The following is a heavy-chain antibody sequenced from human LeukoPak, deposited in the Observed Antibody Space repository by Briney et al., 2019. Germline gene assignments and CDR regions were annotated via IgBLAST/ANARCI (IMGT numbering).Heavy chain of an antibody. CDR3: ARVVGWLHKLGDAFDI. D-gene: IGHD5-12*01. Sequence: GASVKVSCKASGGTFSSYGISWVRQAPGQGLEWMGRIIPILGIANYAQKFQGRVTITADKSTSTAYMELSSLRSEDTAVYYCARVVGWLHKLGDAFDIWGQGTMVTVSS. CDR2: IIPILGIA. V-gene: IGHV1-69*04. J-gene: IGHJ3*02. CDR1: GGTFSSYG.